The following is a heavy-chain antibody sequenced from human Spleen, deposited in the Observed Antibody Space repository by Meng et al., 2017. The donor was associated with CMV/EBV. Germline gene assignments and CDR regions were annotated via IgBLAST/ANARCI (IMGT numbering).Heavy chain of an antibody. D-gene: IGHD2-2*01. Sequence: SETLSLTCTVSGGSISSSSYYWGWIRQPPGKGLEWIGSIYYSGSTYYNPSLKSRVTISVDTSKNQFSLNLRSVTAADTAVYYCARGVPATAIDTFDIWGQGTMVTVSS. CDR2: IYYSGST. CDR3: ARGVPATAIDTFDI. CDR1: GGSISSSSYY. J-gene: IGHJ3*02. V-gene: IGHV4-39*07.